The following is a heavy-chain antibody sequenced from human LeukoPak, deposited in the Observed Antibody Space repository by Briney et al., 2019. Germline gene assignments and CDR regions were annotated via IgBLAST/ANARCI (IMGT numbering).Heavy chain of an antibody. CDR1: GFIFSSYG. Sequence: GRSLRLSCAASGFIFSSYGMHWVRQAPGKGLEWVAVIWYDGSNKYYADSVKGRFTISRDNSKNTLYLQMDSLRAEDTAVYYCARRIAAAKHFDYWGQGTLVTVSS. J-gene: IGHJ4*02. CDR2: IWYDGSNK. CDR3: ARRIAAAKHFDY. D-gene: IGHD6-13*01. V-gene: IGHV3-33*01.